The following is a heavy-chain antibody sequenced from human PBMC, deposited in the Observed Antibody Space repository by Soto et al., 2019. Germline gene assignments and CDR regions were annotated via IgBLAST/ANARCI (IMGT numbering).Heavy chain of an antibody. CDR2: IRSKAYGGTT. Sequence: LRLSCTASGFTFNDYTLSWVRQAPGKGLEWVGFIRSKAYGGTTEYAASVKGRFTISRDDSKSIAYLQMNSLKTEDTAVYYCTAGKLYPSLDFDYWGQGTLVTVSS. V-gene: IGHV3-49*04. CDR3: TAGKLYPSLDFDY. J-gene: IGHJ4*02. CDR1: GFTFNDYT. D-gene: IGHD2-8*01.